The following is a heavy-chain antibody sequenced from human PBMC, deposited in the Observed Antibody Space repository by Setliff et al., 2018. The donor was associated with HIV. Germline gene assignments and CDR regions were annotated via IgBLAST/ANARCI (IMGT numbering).Heavy chain of an antibody. V-gene: IGHV3-48*04. Sequence: GGSLRLSCAASGFTFSSYSMNWVRRAPGKGLEWVSYISSSSSTRYYAGSVKGRFTISRENAKNSLYLQMNSLRAEDTAVYHCAREGQEEWLAPSMYNWFDPWGQGTLVTVSS. D-gene: IGHD6-19*01. J-gene: IGHJ5*02. CDR3: AREGQEEWLAPSMYNWFDP. CDR2: ISSSSSTR. CDR1: GFTFSSYS.